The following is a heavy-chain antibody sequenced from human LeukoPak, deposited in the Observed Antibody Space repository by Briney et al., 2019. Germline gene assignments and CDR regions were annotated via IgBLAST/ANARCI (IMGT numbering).Heavy chain of an antibody. D-gene: IGHD3-9*01. CDR3: GKTDIYFNPIDY. V-gene: IGHV4-4*02. CDR1: GVSISTSEW. J-gene: IGHJ4*02. Sequence: SGILSLTCAVSGVSISTSEWWIWVRQPPGQGLEWIGEIHRDGRTRYNPSLTSRVTMSMDYSKNQFSLNVRFVTAADTAIYYCGKTDIYFNPIDYWGPGSLVTVSS. CDR2: IHRDGRT.